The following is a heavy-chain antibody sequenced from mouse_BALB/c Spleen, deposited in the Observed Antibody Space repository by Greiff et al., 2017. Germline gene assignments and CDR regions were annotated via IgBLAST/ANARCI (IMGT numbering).Heavy chain of an antibody. D-gene: IGHD1-3*01. Sequence: QVQLKESGAELVKPGASVKLSCTASGFNIKDTYMHWVKQRPGQGLEWIGWIYPGNVNTKYNEKFKGKATLTADKSSSTAYMQLSSLTSEDSAVYFCARGGVKGYWYFDVWGAGTTVTVAS. J-gene: IGHJ1*01. CDR1: GFNIKDTY. V-gene: IGHV1S56*01. CDR3: ARGGVKGYWYFDV. CDR2: IYPGNVNT.